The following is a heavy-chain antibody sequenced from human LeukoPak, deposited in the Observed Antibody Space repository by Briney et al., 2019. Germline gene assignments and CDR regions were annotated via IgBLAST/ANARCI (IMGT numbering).Heavy chain of an antibody. J-gene: IGHJ4*02. D-gene: IGHD5-18*01. CDR2: ISAYNGNT. V-gene: IGHV1-18*01. Sequence: ASVKVSCKASGYPFTSYGISWVRQAPGQGLEWMGWISAYNGNTNYAQKLQGRVTMTTDTSTSTAYMELRSLRSDDTAVYYCARGLGKYSYGPFDYWGQGTLVTVSS. CDR1: GYPFTSYG. CDR3: ARGLGKYSYGPFDY.